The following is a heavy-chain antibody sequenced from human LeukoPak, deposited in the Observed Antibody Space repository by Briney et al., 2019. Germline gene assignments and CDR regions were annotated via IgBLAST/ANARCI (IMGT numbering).Heavy chain of an antibody. CDR2: INPSGGST. D-gene: IGHD2-15*01. CDR1: GYTFTSYY. J-gene: IGHJ4*02. CDR3: ARGLLGYCSGGSCYRTGGYYFDY. Sequence: ASVKVSCKASGYTFTSYYMHWVRQAPGQGLEWMGIINPSGGSTSYAQKFQGRVTMTRDTSTSTVYMELSSLRSEDTAVYYCARGLLGYCSGGSCYRTGGYYFDYWGQGTLVTVSS. V-gene: IGHV1-46*01.